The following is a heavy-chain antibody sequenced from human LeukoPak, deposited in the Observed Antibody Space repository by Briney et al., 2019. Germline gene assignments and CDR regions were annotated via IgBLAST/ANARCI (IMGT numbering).Heavy chain of an antibody. V-gene: IGHV4-4*07. Sequence: SETLSLTCTVSGGSISSYYWSWIRQPAGKGLEWIGRIYTSGSTNYNPSLKSRVTISVDTSKNQFSLKLSSVTAADTAVYYCARSQLITMVRGVKGSYYFDYWGQGTLVTVSS. CDR1: GGSISSYY. CDR2: IYTSGST. J-gene: IGHJ4*02. CDR3: ARSQLITMVRGVKGSYYFDY. D-gene: IGHD3-10*01.